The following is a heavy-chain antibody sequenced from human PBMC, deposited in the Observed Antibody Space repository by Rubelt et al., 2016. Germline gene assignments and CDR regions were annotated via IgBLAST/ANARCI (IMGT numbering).Heavy chain of an antibody. D-gene: IGHD2-21*01. J-gene: IGHJ4*02. V-gene: IGHV4-34*01. CDR1: GGSFSGYY. Sequence: QVQLQQWGAGLLKPSETLSLTCAVYGGSFSGYYWSWIRQPPGKGLEWIGYIYYSSGRTNYNPSLESRVTISVDTSKNQFSLKLSSVTAADTAVYYCARTYCGGDCYAGYIDYWGQGTLVTVSS. CDR3: ARTYCGGDCYAGYIDY. CDR2: IYYSSGRT.